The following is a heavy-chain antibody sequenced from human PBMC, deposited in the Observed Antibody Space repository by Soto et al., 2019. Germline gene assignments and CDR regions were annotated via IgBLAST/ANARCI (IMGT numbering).Heavy chain of an antibody. CDR2: IYNNGDT. J-gene: IGHJ4*02. D-gene: IGHD2-15*01. CDR3: VRHLFVVAAPPDY. CDR1: GGSMKSDYFIKSDSSW. Sequence: QLQLQESGPGLVKPSETLSLSCGVSGGSMKSDYFIKSDSSWWGWIRQAPGRGLEWIGSIYNNGDTYYNPSLKSRVTISVDPPNNQFSLKVRSVNATDTAVYYCVRHLFVVAAPPDYWGQGVLVIVPS. V-gene: IGHV4-39*01.